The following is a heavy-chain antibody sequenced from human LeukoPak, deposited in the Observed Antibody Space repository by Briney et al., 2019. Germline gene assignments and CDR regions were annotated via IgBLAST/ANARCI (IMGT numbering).Heavy chain of an antibody. CDR1: GGTFSSYA. CDR2: TIPIFGTA. CDR3: ARDAGYYYDSSGYHAYYYYMDV. D-gene: IGHD3-22*01. J-gene: IGHJ6*03. V-gene: IGHV1-69*05. Sequence: GSSVKVSCKASGGTFSSYAISWVRQAPGQGLEWMGGTIPIFGTANYAQKFQGRVTITTDESTSTAYMELSSLRSEDTAVYYCARDAGYYYDSSGYHAYYYYMDVWGKGTTVTVSS.